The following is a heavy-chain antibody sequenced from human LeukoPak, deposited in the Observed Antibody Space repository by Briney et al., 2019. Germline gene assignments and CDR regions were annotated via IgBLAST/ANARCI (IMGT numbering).Heavy chain of an antibody. D-gene: IGHD2-21*02. CDR3: AKVDYCGGDCRTLDAFDI. Sequence: GGSLRLSCAASEFTFSNYAMNWVRQAPGKGLEWVAVISYDGSNKYYADSVKGRFTISRDNSKNTLYLQMNSLRAEDTAVYYCAKVDYCGGDCRTLDAFDIWGQGTMVTVSS. CDR1: EFTFSNYA. J-gene: IGHJ3*02. V-gene: IGHV3-30*18. CDR2: ISYDGSNK.